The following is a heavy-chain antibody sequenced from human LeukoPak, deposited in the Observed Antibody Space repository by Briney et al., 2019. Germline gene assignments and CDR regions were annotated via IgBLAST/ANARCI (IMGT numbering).Heavy chain of an antibody. CDR2: INPSGGST. V-gene: IGHV1-46*01. J-gene: IGHJ4*02. CDR1: GYIFTSYY. CDR3: ARTTVTIKFDY. D-gene: IGHD4-17*01. Sequence: GASVTVSCKASGYIFTSYYIHWVRQAPGQGLEWMGIINPSGGSTSYAQKFQGRVTMTRDTSTSTVYMELSSLRSEDTAVYYCARTTVTIKFDYWGQGTLVTVSS.